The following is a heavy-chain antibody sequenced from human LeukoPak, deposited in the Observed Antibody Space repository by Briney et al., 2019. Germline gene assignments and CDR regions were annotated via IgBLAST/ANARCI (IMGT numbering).Heavy chain of an antibody. D-gene: IGHD6-6*01. CDR1: GYTFTGYY. CDR3: ARRVIAARSYYYYMDV. CDR2: INPNSGGT. V-gene: IGHV1-2*02. J-gene: IGHJ6*03. Sequence: ASVKVSCKASGYTFTGYYMHWVRQAPGQGLEWMGWINPNSGGTNCAQKFQGRVTMTRDTSISTAYMELSRLRSDDTAVYYCARRVIAARSYYYYMDVWGKGTTVTVSS.